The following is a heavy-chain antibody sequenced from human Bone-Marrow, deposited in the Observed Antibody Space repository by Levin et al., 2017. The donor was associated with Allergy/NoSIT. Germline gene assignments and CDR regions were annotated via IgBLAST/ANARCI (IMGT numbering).Heavy chain of an antibody. CDR2: ISSSGRT. CDR1: GGSISSDTYY. CDR3: ARDDYSDFTGWV. D-gene: IGHD3-9*01. J-gene: IGHJ4*02. V-gene: IGHV4-61*01. Sequence: NPSETLSLTCTVSGGSISSDTYYWSWIRQPPGKGLEWIGYISSSGRTYYNPSLLSRVTISLHTSNNQFSLKLTSVTPADTAVYYCARDDYSDFTGWVWGQGSLVTVSS.